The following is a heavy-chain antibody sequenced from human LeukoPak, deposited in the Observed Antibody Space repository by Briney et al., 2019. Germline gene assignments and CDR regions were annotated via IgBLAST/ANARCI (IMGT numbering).Heavy chain of an antibody. J-gene: IGHJ4*02. CDR3: ARNGEALDY. CDR2: LNPNTGGA. D-gene: IGHD3-10*01. CDR1: GYTLTYYY. Sequence: ASVKVSCKTSGYTLTYYYMHWVRQAPGQGLEWMGWLNPNTGGANYAQKFQGRVTMTRDTSISTAYMEVTSLRSDDTAFYYCARNGEALDYWGQGTLVTVSS. V-gene: IGHV1-2*02.